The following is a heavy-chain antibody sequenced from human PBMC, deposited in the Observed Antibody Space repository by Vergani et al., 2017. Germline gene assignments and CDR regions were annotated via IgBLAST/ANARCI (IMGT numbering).Heavy chain of an antibody. CDR2: IFPSGNS. V-gene: IGHV4-30-2*01. J-gene: IGHJ6*03. CDR1: GDSITNGGFS. Sequence: QLQLQESGSGLVKPSQTLSLTCAVSGDSITNGGFSWNWIRQTPGKGPEWIGYIFPSGNSDYNPSLKTRFSISLDKSKNQFSLWVNSVTAADTAVYFCARAALRALVGYYYYMDVWGKGKTVVVSS. CDR3: ARAALRALVGYYYYMDV.